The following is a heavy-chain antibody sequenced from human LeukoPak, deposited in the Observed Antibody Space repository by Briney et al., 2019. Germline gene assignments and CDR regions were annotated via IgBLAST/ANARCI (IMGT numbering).Heavy chain of an antibody. Sequence: GGALRLSCAASGFTFSDYYMSWIRQAPGKGLEWVSYISSSGSTLYYADSVKGRFTISRDNAKNSLYLQMNSLRAEDTAVYYCAREYYYDSSGYYYGYWGQGTLVTVSS. J-gene: IGHJ4*02. V-gene: IGHV3-11*01. CDR1: GFTFSDYY. D-gene: IGHD3-22*01. CDR2: ISSSGSTL. CDR3: AREYYYDSSGYYYGY.